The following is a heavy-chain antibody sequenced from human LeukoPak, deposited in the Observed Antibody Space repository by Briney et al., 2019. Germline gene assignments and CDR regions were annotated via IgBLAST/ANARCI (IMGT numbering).Heavy chain of an antibody. CDR1: GFTFSSYG. CDR3: AKDWDNWSYFFDY. D-gene: IGHD1-20*01. CDR2: IWYDGSNK. Sequence: GGSLRLSCAASGFTFSSYGMHWVRQAPGKGLEWVAVIWYDGSNKYYADSVKGRFTISRDNSKNTLYLQMNSLRTEDTAVYSCAKDWDNWSYFFDYWGQGTLVTVSS. J-gene: IGHJ4*02. V-gene: IGHV3-30*02.